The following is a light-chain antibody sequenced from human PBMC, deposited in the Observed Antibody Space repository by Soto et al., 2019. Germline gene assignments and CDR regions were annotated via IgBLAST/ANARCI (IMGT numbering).Light chain of an antibody. CDR2: KAS. CDR3: QQYNSYPYT. CDR1: QSISSW. Sequence: DIQMTQSPSTLSASVGDRVTITCLASQSISSWLAWYQQKPGKAPKLLIYKASSLESGVPSRFSGSGSGTVFTLTISSLQPDDFATYYCQQYNSYPYTFGKGTKLEIK. V-gene: IGKV1-5*03. J-gene: IGKJ2*01.